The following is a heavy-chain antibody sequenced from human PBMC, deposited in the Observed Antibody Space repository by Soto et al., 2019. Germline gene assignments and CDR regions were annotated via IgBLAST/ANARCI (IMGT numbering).Heavy chain of an antibody. V-gene: IGHV4-4*02. CDR2: IYHSGST. Sequence: SETLSLTCAVSGGSISSSNWWSWVRQPPGKGLEWIGEIYHSGSTNYNPSLKSRVTISVDKSKNQFSLKLSSVTAADTAVYYCASVGLPRVDFDIWGQGTMVTVSS. CDR1: GGSISSSNW. D-gene: IGHD4-17*01. CDR3: ASVGLPRVDFDI. J-gene: IGHJ3*02.